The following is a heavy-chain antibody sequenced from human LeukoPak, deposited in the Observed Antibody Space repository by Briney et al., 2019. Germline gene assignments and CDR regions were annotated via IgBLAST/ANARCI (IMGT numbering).Heavy chain of an antibody. Sequence: GGSLRLSCAASGFTFSSYAMSWVRQAPGRGLEWVSAICGSGGGTYYADSVKGRFTISRDNSKNTLYLQMNSLRAEDTAVYYCAKSFSGYSSGWTYFQHWGQGTLVTVSS. J-gene: IGHJ1*01. D-gene: IGHD6-19*01. V-gene: IGHV3-23*01. CDR2: ICGSGGGT. CDR3: AKSFSGYSSGWTYFQH. CDR1: GFTFSSYA.